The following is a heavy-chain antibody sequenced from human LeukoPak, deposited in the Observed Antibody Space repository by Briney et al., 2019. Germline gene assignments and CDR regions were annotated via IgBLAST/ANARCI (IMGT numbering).Heavy chain of an antibody. CDR3: ARDPSNSGYDYLYYFDY. Sequence: ASVKVSSKASGYTFTVYYMHWVRQAPGQGLEWMGWINPDNGGTNYAQKFQGRVTMTRDMSISTAYMELSRLRSDDTAVYYCARDPSNSGYDYLYYFDYWGQGTLVTVSS. D-gene: IGHD5-12*01. J-gene: IGHJ4*02. CDR2: INPDNGGT. V-gene: IGHV1-2*02. CDR1: GYTFTVYY.